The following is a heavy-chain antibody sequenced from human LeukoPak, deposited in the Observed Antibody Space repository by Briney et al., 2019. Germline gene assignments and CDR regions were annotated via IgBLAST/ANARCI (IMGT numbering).Heavy chain of an antibody. CDR3: AKGGGIAAAEDY. CDR2: IRYDGSNK. J-gene: IGHJ4*02. Sequence: GGSLRLSCAASGFTFSSYGMHWVRQAPGKGLEWVAFIRYDGSNKYYADSVKGRFTIPRDNSKNTLYLQMNSLRAEDTAVYYCAKGGGIAAAEDYWGQGTLVTVSS. V-gene: IGHV3-30*02. CDR1: GFTFSSYG. D-gene: IGHD6-13*01.